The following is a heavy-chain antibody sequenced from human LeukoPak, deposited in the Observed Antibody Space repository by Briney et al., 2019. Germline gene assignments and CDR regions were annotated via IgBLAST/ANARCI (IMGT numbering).Heavy chain of an antibody. CDR3: ARGSKYYDILG. D-gene: IGHD3-9*01. CDR2: INHSGST. CDR1: GGSISSYY. Sequence: SETLSLTCTVSGGSISSYYWSWLRQPPGKGLEWIGEINHSGSTNYNPSLKSRVTISVDTSKNQCSLKLSSVTAADTAVYYCARGSKYYDILGWGQGTLVTVSS. J-gene: IGHJ4*02. V-gene: IGHV4-34*01.